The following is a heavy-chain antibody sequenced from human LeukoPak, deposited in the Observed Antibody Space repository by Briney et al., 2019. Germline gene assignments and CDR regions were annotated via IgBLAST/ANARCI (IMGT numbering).Heavy chain of an antibody. CDR1: GYTFTSYG. CDR2: IIPIFGTA. V-gene: IGHV1-69*13. D-gene: IGHD6-19*01. Sequence: ASVKVSCKASGYTFTSYGISWVRQAPGQGLEWMGGIIPIFGTANYAQKFQGRVTITADESTSTAYMELSSLRSEDTAVYYCARRAVAGTRRRNWFDPWGQGTLVTVSS. J-gene: IGHJ5*02. CDR3: ARRAVAGTRRRNWFDP.